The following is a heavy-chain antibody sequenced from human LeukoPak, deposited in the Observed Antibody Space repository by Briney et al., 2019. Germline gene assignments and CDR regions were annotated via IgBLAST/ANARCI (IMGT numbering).Heavy chain of an antibody. D-gene: IGHD2-2*02. J-gene: IGHJ5*02. Sequence: SETLSLTCTVSGGSISSYYWSWIRQPPGKGLEWIGYIYYSGSTNYNPSLKSRVTISVDTSKNQFSLKLSSVTPADTAVYYCARVLVVPAAVLEWFDPWGQGTLVTVSS. CDR3: ARVLVVPAAVLEWFDP. CDR1: GGSISSYY. V-gene: IGHV4-59*01. CDR2: IYYSGST.